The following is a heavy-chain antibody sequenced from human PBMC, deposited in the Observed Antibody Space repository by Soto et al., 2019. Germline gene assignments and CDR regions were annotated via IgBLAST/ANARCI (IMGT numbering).Heavy chain of an antibody. V-gene: IGHV4-61*01. CDR1: GGSVSSGSYY. CDR3: ARAYYDFWSGYYTDYYYYGMDV. J-gene: IGHJ6*02. CDR2: IYYSGST. D-gene: IGHD3-3*01. Sequence: SETLSLTCTVSGGSVSSGSYYWSWIRQPPGKGLEWIGYIYYSGSTNYNPSLKSRVTISVDTSKNQFSLKLSSVTAADTAVYYCARAYYDFWSGYYTDYYYYGMDVWGQGTTVTVSS.